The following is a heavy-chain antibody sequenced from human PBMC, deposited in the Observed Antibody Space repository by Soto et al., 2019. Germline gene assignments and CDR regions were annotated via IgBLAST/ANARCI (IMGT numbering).Heavy chain of an antibody. J-gene: IGHJ4*02. V-gene: IGHV1-69*08. CDR3: ARDSGIAAAGTQYDY. D-gene: IGHD6-13*01. CDR2: IIPILGIA. Sequence: QVQLVQSGAEVKKPGSSVKVSYKASGGTFSSYTISWVRQAPGQGLEWMGRIIPILGIANYAQKFQGRVTITADKSTSTAYMELSSLRSEDTAVYYCARDSGIAAAGTQYDYWGQGTLVTVSS. CDR1: GGTFSSYT.